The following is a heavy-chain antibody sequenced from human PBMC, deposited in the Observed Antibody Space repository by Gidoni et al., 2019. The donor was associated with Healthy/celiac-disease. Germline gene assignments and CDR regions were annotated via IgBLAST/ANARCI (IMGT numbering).Heavy chain of an antibody. J-gene: IGHJ6*02. CDR2: ISYDGSNK. V-gene: IGHV3-30-3*01. D-gene: IGHD6-13*01. CDR3: ASEAVDSSSWYGMDV. Sequence: QVQLVESGGGVVQPGRSLRLSCAASGFTFSSYAMHWVRQAPGKGLEWVAVISYDGSNKYYADSVKGRFTISRDNSKNTLYLQMNSLRAEDTAVYYCASEAVDSSSWYGMDVWGQGTTVTVSS. CDR1: GFTFSSYA.